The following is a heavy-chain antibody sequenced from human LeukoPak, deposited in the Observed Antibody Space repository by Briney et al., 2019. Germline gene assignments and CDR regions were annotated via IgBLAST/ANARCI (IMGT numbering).Heavy chain of an antibody. V-gene: IGHV1-69*05. CDR1: VGTFSRYA. Sequence: SVYPSSKPSVGTFSRYAISWGPQAPEQGLEWMGGIIPIFGTANYAQKFQGRVTITTDESASAAYMDLSSLRSEDTAVYYCACSAPCSSTSCSPYYFDYWGQGTLVTVSS. J-gene: IGHJ4*02. D-gene: IGHD2-2*01. CDR3: ACSAPCSSTSCSPYYFDY. CDR2: IIPIFGTA.